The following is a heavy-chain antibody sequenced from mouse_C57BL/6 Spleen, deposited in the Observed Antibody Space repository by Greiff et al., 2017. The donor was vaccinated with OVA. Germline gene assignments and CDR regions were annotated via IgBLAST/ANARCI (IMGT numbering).Heavy chain of an antibody. CDR1: GFTFSSYG. CDR2: ISSGGSYT. J-gene: IGHJ3*01. V-gene: IGHV5-6*01. Sequence: EVQLVESGGDLVKPGGSLKLSCAASGFTFSSYGMSWVRQTLDKRLEWVATISSGGSYTYYPDSVKGRFTISRDNAKNTLYLQMSSLKSEDTAMYYCARRGYGSSPWFAYWGQGTLVTVSA. D-gene: IGHD1-1*01. CDR3: ARRGYGSSPWFAY.